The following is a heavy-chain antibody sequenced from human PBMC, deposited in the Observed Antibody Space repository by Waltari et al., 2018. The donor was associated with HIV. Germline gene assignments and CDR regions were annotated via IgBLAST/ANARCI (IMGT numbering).Heavy chain of an antibody. CDR3: ARDKLGDSAPV. Sequence: EVQLVESGGGLVQPGGTLRLSCSVSGFSITTYSIYWVRQHQGKGLELISYISGSTNTKYYAESVKGRFTVSRDNAKNSAFLDMSALRDDDTAIYYCARDKLGDSAPVWGQGTTVAVSS. CDR2: ISGSTNTK. D-gene: IGHD1-26*01. CDR1: GFSITTYS. V-gene: IGHV3-48*02. J-gene: IGHJ6*02.